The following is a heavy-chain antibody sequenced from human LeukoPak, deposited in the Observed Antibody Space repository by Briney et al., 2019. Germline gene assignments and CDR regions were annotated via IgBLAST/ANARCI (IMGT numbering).Heavy chain of an antibody. V-gene: IGHV3-21*01. Sequence: GGSLRLSCTASEFTFGDYVMSWVRQAPGKGLEWVSCISSRSSYIYYADSVKGRFTISRDNAKNSLYLQVSSLRAEDTAVYYCARGSRYDSSGYYPYYFDYWGQGALVTVSS. J-gene: IGHJ4*02. CDR3: ARGSRYDSSGYYPYYFDY. CDR2: ISSRSSYI. CDR1: EFTFGDYV. D-gene: IGHD3-22*01.